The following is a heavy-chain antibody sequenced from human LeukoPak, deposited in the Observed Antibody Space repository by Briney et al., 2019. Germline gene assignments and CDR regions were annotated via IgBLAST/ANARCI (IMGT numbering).Heavy chain of an antibody. CDR1: GFTVSSNY. D-gene: IGHD2-15*01. V-gene: IGHV3-53*01. J-gene: IGHJ3*02. CDR2: IYSGGST. Sequence: GGSLRLSCAASGFTVSSNYMSWVRQAPGKGLEWVSVIYSGGSTYYADSVKGRFTISRDNSKNTLYLQMNSLRAEDTAVYYCAREIVVVVAATPSRAFDIWGQGTMATVSS. CDR3: AREIVVVVAATPSRAFDI.